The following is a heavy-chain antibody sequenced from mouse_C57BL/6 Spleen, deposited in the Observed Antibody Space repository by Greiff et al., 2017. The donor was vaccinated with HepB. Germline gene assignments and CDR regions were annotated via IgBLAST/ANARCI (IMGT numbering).Heavy chain of an antibody. V-gene: IGHV1-80*01. D-gene: IGHD1-1*01. CDR1: GYAFSSYW. J-gene: IGHJ2*01. Sequence: VKLMESGAELVKPGASVKISCKASGYAFSSYWMNWVKQRPGKGLEWIGQIYPGDGDTNYNGKFKGKATLTADKSSSTAYMQLSSLTSEDSAVYFCARCDYYGSSYYFDYWGQGTTLTVSS. CDR3: ARCDYYGSSYYFDY. CDR2: IYPGDGDT.